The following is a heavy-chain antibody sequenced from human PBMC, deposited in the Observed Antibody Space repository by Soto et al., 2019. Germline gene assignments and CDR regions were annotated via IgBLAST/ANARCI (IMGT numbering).Heavy chain of an antibody. Sequence: ASVKVSCKASGYTFTSYAMHWVRQAPGQRLECMGWINAGNGNTKYSQKFQGRVTITRDTSASTDYMELSRLRSEDTAVYYCARNKPTSPFDPWGQGTLVTVCS. CDR2: INAGNGNT. J-gene: IGHJ5*02. CDR3: ARNKPTSPFDP. V-gene: IGHV1-3*01. CDR1: GYTFTSYA.